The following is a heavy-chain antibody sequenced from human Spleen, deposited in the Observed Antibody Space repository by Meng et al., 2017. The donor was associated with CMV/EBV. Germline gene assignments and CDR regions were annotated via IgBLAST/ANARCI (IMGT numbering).Heavy chain of an antibody. J-gene: IGHJ4*02. Sequence: SGRTLSSYVIHWVRQPPGEGLEWVANIWYDGSNKYYADSVKGRFTVSRDNSKNTVDLHMSSLRVEDTAVYYCAKGEWGDNPGDIFLDYWGQGTLVTVSS. CDR1: GRTLSSYV. CDR2: IWYDGSNK. D-gene: IGHD5-24*01. V-gene: IGHV3-33*06. CDR3: AKGEWGDNPGDIFLDY.